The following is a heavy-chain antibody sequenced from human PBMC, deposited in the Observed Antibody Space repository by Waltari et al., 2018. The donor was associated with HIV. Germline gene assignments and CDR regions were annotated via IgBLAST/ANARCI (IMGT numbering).Heavy chain of an antibody. CDR3: ATTTTTTYFS. J-gene: IGHJ5*02. CDR2: CNPDGGGT. D-gene: IGHD1-1*01. Sequence: EVQLVESGGGLVQPGESLRLSCGASGFTFRSTWMHWVRRATGGGLVVVSRCNPDGGGTSYVDSVKGRFTISRDNAKNTVYLQMNSLRAEDTAVYYCATTTTTTYFSWGQGTLVTVSS. CDR1: GFTFRSTW. V-gene: IGHV3-74*03.